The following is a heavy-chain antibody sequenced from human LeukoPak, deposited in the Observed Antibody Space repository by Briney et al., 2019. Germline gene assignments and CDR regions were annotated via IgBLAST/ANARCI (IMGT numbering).Heavy chain of an antibody. CDR3: AAAGYSYGDFDY. CDR2: INHSGST. CDR1: GGSFSGYY. Sequence: SETLSLTCAVYGGSFSGYYWSWIRQPPGEGLEWIGEINHSGSTNYNPSLKSRVTISVDTSKNQFSLKLSSVTAADTAVYYCAAAGYSYGDFDYWGQGTLVTVSS. D-gene: IGHD5-18*01. V-gene: IGHV4-34*01. J-gene: IGHJ4*02.